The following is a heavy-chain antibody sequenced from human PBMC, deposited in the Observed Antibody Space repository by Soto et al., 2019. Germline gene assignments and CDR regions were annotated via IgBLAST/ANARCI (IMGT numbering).Heavy chain of an antibody. CDR3: VREDILGVRSFDY. CDR1: GASIRSSTYQ. D-gene: IGHD3-9*01. J-gene: IGHJ4*02. CDR2: AYYSEST. V-gene: IGHV4-39*02. Sequence: LSLTCTVSGASIRSSTYQWGWIRQPPGRGLEWIGSAYYSESTYYNPSLKSRFIVSRDNAKNSQYLQMSSLRDEDTAVYYCVREDILGVRSFDYWGQGTLVTVSS.